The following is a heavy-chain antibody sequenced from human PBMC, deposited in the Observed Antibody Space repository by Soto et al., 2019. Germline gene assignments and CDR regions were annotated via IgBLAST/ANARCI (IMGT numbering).Heavy chain of an antibody. J-gene: IGHJ4*02. CDR2: INSDGSST. V-gene: IGHV3-74*01. Sequence: GGSLRLSCAASGFTFSSNWTHWVRQAPGKGLVWVSRINSDGSSTDYADSVKGRFTISRDNAKSTLYLQMNSLRADDTAVYYCTRFGTYYDTSGFLYWGQGTLVTVSS. D-gene: IGHD3-22*01. CDR1: GFTFSSNW. CDR3: TRFGTYYDTSGFLY.